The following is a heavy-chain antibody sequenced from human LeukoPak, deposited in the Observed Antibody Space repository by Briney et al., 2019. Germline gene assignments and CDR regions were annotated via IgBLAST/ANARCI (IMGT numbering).Heavy chain of an antibody. J-gene: IGHJ5*02. CDR3: ARSGSYLGKIEPNWFDP. CDR1: GGSFSGYY. CDR2: INHSGST. Sequence: PSETLSLTCAVYGGSFSGYYWSWIRQPPGKGLEWVGEINHSGSTNYNPSLKSRVTISVDTSKNQFSLKLSSVTAADTAVYYCARSGSYLGKIEPNWFDPWGQGTLVTVSS. D-gene: IGHD1-26*01. V-gene: IGHV4-34*01.